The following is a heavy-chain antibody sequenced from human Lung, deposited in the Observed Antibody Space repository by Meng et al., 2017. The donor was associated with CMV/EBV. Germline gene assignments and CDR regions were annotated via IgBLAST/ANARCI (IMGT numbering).Heavy chain of an antibody. Sequence: GESLKISCAASGFTFSSYAMHWVRQAPGKGLEWVAGISYDGSNKYYADSVKGRFTISRDNSKNTLYLQMNSLRAEDTAVYYCARDGGYCSSTSCYEGGWFDPWGQGNLVTVSS. D-gene: IGHD2-2*01. CDR2: ISYDGSNK. V-gene: IGHV3-30-3*01. J-gene: IGHJ5*02. CDR3: ARDGGYCSSTSCYEGGWFDP. CDR1: GFTFSSYA.